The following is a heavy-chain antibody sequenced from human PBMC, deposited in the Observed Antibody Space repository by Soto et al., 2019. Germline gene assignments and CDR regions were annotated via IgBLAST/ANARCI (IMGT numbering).Heavy chain of an antibody. V-gene: IGHV5-10-1*01. CDR1: GYSFTSYW. J-gene: IGHJ3*02. CDR2: IDPSDSYT. CDR3: ARHRLSSPNALDT. Sequence: ESLKISCKGSGYSFTSYWTSWVRQMPGKGLEWMGRIDPSDSYTNYSPSFQGHVTISADKSISTAYLQWSSLKASDTAMYYCARHRLSSPNALDTWGQGAIVTV. D-gene: IGHD2-2*01.